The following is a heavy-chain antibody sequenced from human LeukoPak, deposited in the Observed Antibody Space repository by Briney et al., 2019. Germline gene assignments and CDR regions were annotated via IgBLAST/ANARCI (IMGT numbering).Heavy chain of an antibody. CDR2: INPNSGGT. D-gene: IGHD6-19*01. Sequence: ASVKVSCKASGYTFTGYYMHWVRQAPGQGLEWMGWINPNSGGTNYAQKFQGRVTMTRDTSISTAYMELSRLRSDDTAVYYCARDCWQWLVGEAWFDPWGQGTLVTVSS. J-gene: IGHJ5*02. CDR3: ARDCWQWLVGEAWFDP. V-gene: IGHV1-2*02. CDR1: GYTFTGYY.